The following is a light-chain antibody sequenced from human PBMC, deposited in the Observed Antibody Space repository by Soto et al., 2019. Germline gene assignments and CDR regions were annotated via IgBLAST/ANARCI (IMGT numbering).Light chain of an antibody. V-gene: IGKV1-39*01. CDR1: QSISSY. CDR3: QQSFNTLFT. J-gene: IGKJ4*01. CDR2: AAS. Sequence: DIPMTQSPSSLSASVGDRVTITCRASQSISSYLNWYQQKPGKAPNLLIYAASTLQSGVPSRFSGSGSGTDFTLTISSLQPEDFATYYCQQSFNTLFTFGGGTKVEIK.